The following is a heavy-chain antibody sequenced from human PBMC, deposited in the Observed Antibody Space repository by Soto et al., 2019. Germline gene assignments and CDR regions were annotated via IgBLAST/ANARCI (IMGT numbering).Heavy chain of an antibody. CDR2: IGASGDIT. CDR3: AKDDSTDRGDDYFDY. D-gene: IGHD2-21*02. CDR1: GFALTNFA. V-gene: IGHV3-23*01. J-gene: IGHJ4*02. Sequence: SLRLSCSASGFALTNFAMSWVREAPVKGLEWVAGIGASGDITWYSDSVKGRLSISRDNSKNTLYLQLNSLRFEDTAVYYFAKDDSTDRGDDYFDYWGPGTLVTVSS.